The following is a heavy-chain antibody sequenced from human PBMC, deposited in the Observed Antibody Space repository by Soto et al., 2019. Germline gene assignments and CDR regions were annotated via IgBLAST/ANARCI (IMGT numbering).Heavy chain of an antibody. CDR3: ARSYYDILTGYVHFDY. V-gene: IGHV4-31*03. CDR1: GGSISSGGYY. J-gene: IGHJ4*02. CDR2: IYYSGST. D-gene: IGHD3-9*01. Sequence: QVQLQESGPGLVKPSQTLSLTCTVSGGSISSGGYYWSWIRQHPGKGLEWIGYIYYSGSTYYNPSLKSRVTISVDTSKNQFSLKLSSVTAADTAVYYCARSYYDILTGYVHFDYWGQGTLVTVSS.